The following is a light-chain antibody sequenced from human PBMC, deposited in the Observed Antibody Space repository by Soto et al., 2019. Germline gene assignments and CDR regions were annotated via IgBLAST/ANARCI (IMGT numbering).Light chain of an antibody. Sequence: VLTQSPGTLSLPPGERATLSCRASQTVRSRSLAWYQQKSGQAPRLLMYGASSRATGIPDRFSGTGSGTDFTLTISRLETEDFAIYYPPLDTFGGGTQVEIK. CDR3: PLDT. CDR2: GAS. J-gene: IGKJ4*01. CDR1: QTVRSRS. V-gene: IGKV3-20*01.